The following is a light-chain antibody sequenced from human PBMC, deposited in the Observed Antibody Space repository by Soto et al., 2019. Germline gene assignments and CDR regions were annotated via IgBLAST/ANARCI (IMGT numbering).Light chain of an antibody. CDR1: QSISIW. V-gene: IGKV1-5*03. CDR3: QQYNTYVLT. Sequence: DIQMTQSPSTLYASVGDRVTITCRASQSISIWLAWYQQKPGKAPKLLIYKASSLASGVPSRFSGSGSGTEFTLTSSSLQPDDFAAYYFQQYNTYVLTCGGGTKVEIK. CDR2: KAS. J-gene: IGKJ4*02.